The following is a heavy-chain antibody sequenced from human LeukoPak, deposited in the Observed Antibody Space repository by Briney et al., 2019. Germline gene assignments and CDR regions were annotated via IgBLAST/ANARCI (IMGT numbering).Heavy chain of an antibody. CDR1: GYSFTSYW. CDR2: IYPGDSDT. Sequence: GESLKISCKGSGYSFTSYWIGWVRQMPGKGLEWMGIIYPGDSDTRYSPSFQGQVTISADKSISTAYLQWSSLKASDTAMYHCAAYSSGWSPDFDYWGQGTLVTVSS. J-gene: IGHJ4*02. CDR3: AAYSSGWSPDFDY. V-gene: IGHV5-51*01. D-gene: IGHD6-19*01.